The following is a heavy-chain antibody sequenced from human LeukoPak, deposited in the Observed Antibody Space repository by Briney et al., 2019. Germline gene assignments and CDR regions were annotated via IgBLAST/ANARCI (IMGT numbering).Heavy chain of an antibody. Sequence: GGSLRLSCAASGFTFSSYAMSWVRQAPGKGLVWVPGISGSGAGTYYADSVKGRFTISRDKSETTLYLQMNSLRDEDTAIYYCVIGPRQKRGLNTYWGQGTLVIVSS. J-gene: IGHJ4*02. V-gene: IGHV3-23*01. CDR2: ISGSGAGT. CDR3: VIGPRQKRGLNTY. D-gene: IGHD3/OR15-3a*01. CDR1: GFTFSSYA.